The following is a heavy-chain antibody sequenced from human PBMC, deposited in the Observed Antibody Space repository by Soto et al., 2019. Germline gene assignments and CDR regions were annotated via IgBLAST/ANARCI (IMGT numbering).Heavy chain of an antibody. D-gene: IGHD3-3*01. CDR3: ANTPYYDFWSGYYDYGMDV. CDR2: ISYDGSNK. V-gene: IGHV3-30*18. J-gene: IGHJ6*02. Sequence: GGSLRLSCAASGFTFSSYGMHWVRQAPGKGLEWVAVISYDGSNKYYADSVKGRFTISRDNSKNTLYLQMNSLRAEDTAVYYCANTPYYDFWSGYYDYGMDVWGQGTTVTVSS. CDR1: GFTFSSYG.